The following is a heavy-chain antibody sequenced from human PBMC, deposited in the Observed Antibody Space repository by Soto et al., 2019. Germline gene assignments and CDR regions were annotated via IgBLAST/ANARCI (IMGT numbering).Heavy chain of an antibody. CDR1: GFTFSSYS. Sequence: GGSLRLSCAASGFTFSSYSMNWVRQAPGKGLEWVSSISSSGGTIYYADSVKGRFTISRDNAKNSLYLQMNSLRAEDTAVYYCARDGDSGYVPLRGLKVAFDIWGQGTMVTVSS. D-gene: IGHD5-12*01. CDR2: ISSSGGTI. CDR3: ARDGDSGYVPLRGLKVAFDI. J-gene: IGHJ3*02. V-gene: IGHV3-48*01.